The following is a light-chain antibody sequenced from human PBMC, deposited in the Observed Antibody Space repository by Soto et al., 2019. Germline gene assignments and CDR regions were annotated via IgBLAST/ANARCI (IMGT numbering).Light chain of an antibody. J-gene: IGKJ4*01. CDR1: QSVSSNY. CDR2: GAS. V-gene: IGKV3-20*01. Sequence: EIVLTQSPGTLSLSPGESATLSCRASQSVSSNYLAWYQQQPGQAPRLLIYGASSRATGIPDRFSGSGSGTDFTLIISRLEPEDFAVYYCQQYGRSPLTFGGGTKVE. CDR3: QQYGRSPLT.